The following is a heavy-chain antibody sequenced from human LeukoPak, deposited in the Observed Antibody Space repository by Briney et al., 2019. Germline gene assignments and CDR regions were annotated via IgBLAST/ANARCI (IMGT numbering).Heavy chain of an antibody. CDR1: GFTFSSYA. Sequence: GGSLRLSCAASGFTFSSYAMHWVRQAPGKGLEWVAVISYDGSNKYYADSVKGRFTIPRDNSKNTLYLQMNSLRAEDTAVYYCARVREKVYSGYDFGFDYWGQGTLVTVSS. D-gene: IGHD5-12*01. J-gene: IGHJ4*02. CDR3: ARVREKVYSGYDFGFDY. CDR2: ISYDGSNK. V-gene: IGHV3-30-3*01.